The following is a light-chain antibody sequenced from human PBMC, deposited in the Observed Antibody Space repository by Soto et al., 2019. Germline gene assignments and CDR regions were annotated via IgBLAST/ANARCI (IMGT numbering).Light chain of an antibody. V-gene: IGLV2-14*01. J-gene: IGLJ1*01. CDR2: EVS. Sequence: SVLTQPASVSGSPGQSITISCTGTSSDVGGYNYVSWYQQHPGKAPKLMIYEVSNRPSGVSNRFSGSKSGHTASLTISGLQSEDEADYFCASYTGSTTLDVFGTGTKVTAL. CDR1: SSDVGGYNY. CDR3: ASYTGSTTLDV.